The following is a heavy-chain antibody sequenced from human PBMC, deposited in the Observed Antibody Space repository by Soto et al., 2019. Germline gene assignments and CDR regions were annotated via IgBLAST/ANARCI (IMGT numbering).Heavy chain of an antibody. CDR2: ISSSGSTI. Sequence: PGGSLRLSCAASGFTFSDYYMSWIRQAPGKGLEWVSYISSSGSTIYYADSVKGRFTISRDNAKNSLYLQMNSLRAEDTAVYYCERDSQVVVSGIECFYGMDVWGQGTTVTVSS. CDR1: GFTFSDYY. CDR3: ERDSQVVVSGIECFYGMDV. V-gene: IGHV3-11*01. J-gene: IGHJ6*02. D-gene: IGHD2-21*02.